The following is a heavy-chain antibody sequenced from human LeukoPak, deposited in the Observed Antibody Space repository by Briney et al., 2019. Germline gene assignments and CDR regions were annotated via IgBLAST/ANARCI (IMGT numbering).Heavy chain of an antibody. CDR1: GFTFSSYG. Sequence: PGGSLRLSCAASGFTFSSYGMHWVRQAPGKGLEWVAFIRYDGSNKYYADSVKGRFTISRDNSKNTLYLQMNSLRAEDTAVYYCARDLRSGGSCYSGFDPWGQGTLVTVSS. CDR2: IRYDGSNK. CDR3: ARDLRSGGSCYSGFDP. V-gene: IGHV3-30*02. D-gene: IGHD2-15*01. J-gene: IGHJ5*02.